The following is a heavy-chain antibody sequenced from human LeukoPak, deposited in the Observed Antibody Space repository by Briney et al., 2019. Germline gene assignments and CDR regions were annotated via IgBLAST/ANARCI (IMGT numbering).Heavy chain of an antibody. D-gene: IGHD6-13*01. CDR2: IFHSGST. J-gene: IGHJ4*02. Sequence: PSETLSLTCAVSGASISSNMWWSWVRQAPGEGLEWIGEIFHSGSTNFNPSLKSRVTMSVDRSKNHFSLTLSSVTAADTAVYFCVTIFISDAGKHSNYWGQGTLVTVSS. V-gene: IGHV4-4*02. CDR3: VTIFISDAGKHSNY. CDR1: GASISSNMW.